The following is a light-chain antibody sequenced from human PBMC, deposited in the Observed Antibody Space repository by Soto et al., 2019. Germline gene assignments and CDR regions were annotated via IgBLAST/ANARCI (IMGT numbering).Light chain of an antibody. V-gene: IGKV3-20*01. CDR3: QQYDNSPWT. Sequence: EIVLTQSPGTLSLSPGEGATLSCRASQSVSSSYLAWYQQKPGQAPRLLIYGASSRATGIPDRFSGGGSGTDFHLTISRLEPEDFAVYYCQQYDNSPWTFGQGTKVEIK. J-gene: IGKJ1*01. CDR1: QSVSSSY. CDR2: GAS.